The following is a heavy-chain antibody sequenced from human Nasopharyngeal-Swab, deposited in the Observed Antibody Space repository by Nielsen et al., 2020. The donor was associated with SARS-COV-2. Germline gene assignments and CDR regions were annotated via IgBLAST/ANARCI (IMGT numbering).Heavy chain of an antibody. D-gene: IGHD4-17*01. CDR1: GFTSSSSG. CDR3: AKDVHGDYGGIDY. J-gene: IGHJ4*02. Sequence: GGSLRLSCAASGFTSSSSGMDWVRQAPGKGLEWVAVISYDGSNEYYGDSVKGRFTISRGNSKNTLYLQMNSLKIDDTAVYYCAKDVHGDYGGIDYWGQGILVTVSS. V-gene: IGHV3-30*18. CDR2: ISYDGSNE.